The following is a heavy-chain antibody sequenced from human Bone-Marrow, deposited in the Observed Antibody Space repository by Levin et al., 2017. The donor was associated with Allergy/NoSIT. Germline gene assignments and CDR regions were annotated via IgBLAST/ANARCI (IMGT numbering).Heavy chain of an antibody. CDR2: IYYSGST. CDR3: ARDQGLVYSYGPDAFDI. CDR1: GGSISSGGYY. V-gene: IGHV4-31*03. Sequence: SETLSLTCTVSGGSISSGGYYWSWIRQHPGTGLEWIGYIYYSGSTYYNPSLKSRVTISVDTSKNQFSLKLSSVTAADTAVYYCARDQGLVYSYGPDAFDIWGQGTMVTVSS. J-gene: IGHJ3*02. D-gene: IGHD5-18*01.